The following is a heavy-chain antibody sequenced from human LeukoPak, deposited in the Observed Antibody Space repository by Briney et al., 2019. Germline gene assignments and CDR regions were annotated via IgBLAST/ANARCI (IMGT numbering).Heavy chain of an antibody. CDR3: ARGGYSYGIYYYYYMDV. Sequence: SETLSLTCTVSGVSLSSYYWSWIRQPAGKGLEWIGRIYTSGSTNYNPSLKSRVTISVDTSKHQFSLKLSSVTAADTAVYYCARGGYSYGIYYYYYMDVWGKGTTVTVSS. D-gene: IGHD5-18*01. CDR1: GVSLSSYY. V-gene: IGHV4-4*07. J-gene: IGHJ6*03. CDR2: IYTSGST.